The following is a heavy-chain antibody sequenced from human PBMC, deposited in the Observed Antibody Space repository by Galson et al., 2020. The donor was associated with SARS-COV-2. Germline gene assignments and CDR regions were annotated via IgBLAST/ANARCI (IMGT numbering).Heavy chain of an antibody. CDR3: ARPDYGDYYFFDP. Sequence: SETLSLTCSVSGASISSSTHFWGWIRQPPGKGLEWIGSIYYTGSTSYNPSLKSRVTISLDTSKNQFSLKLNSVTAADTAIYYCARPDYGDYYFFDPWGPGTTVTVSS. D-gene: IGHD4-17*01. V-gene: IGHV4-39*07. J-gene: IGHJ5*02. CDR2: IYYTGST. CDR1: GASISSSTHF.